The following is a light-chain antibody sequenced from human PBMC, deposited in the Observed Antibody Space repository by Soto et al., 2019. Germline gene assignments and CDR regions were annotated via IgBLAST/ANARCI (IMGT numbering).Light chain of an antibody. J-gene: IGLJ1*01. Sequence: QSALTQPASVSGSPGQSITISCTGASTDVDGYDYVSWYQQHPGQAPKLMIYDVNNRPSGLSYRFSGSKSGDTASLTISGLQAEDDDDYYCSSYTSSEPFYVFGTGTKLTVL. V-gene: IGLV2-14*03. CDR2: DVN. CDR1: STDVDGYDY. CDR3: SSYTSSEPFYV.